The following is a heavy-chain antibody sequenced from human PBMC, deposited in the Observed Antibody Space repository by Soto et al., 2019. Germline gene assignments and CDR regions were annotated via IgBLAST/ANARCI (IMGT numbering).Heavy chain of an antibody. D-gene: IGHD5-18*01. CDR1: GGSISSYY. CDR2: IYYSAST. V-gene: IGHV4-59*01. Sequence: SETLSLTCTVSGGSISSYYWSWIRQPPGKRLEWIGYIYYSASTNYNPSLKSRVTISVDTSKNQFSLKLSSVTAADTAVYYCVRGYRRHSYPFDYWGRGSLVTGSS. J-gene: IGHJ4*02. CDR3: VRGYRRHSYPFDY.